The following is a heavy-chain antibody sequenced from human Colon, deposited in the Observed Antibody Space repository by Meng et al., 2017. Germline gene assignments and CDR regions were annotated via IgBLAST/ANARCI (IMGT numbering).Heavy chain of an antibody. CDR2: IYYSGST. J-gene: IGHJ1*01. CDR3: ARPSDTSGYYGGGYFLH. D-gene: IGHD3-22*01. Sequence: QVQLQESGPGLVKPSQTLSLTCTVSGGSISSNDYYWSWFRQSPGKGLEWIGYIYYSGSTYYNPSLKSRITISVDTSKNQFSLKLSSVTAADTAIYYCARPSDTSGYYGGGYFLHWGQGTLVTVSS. CDR1: GGSISSNDYY. V-gene: IGHV4-30-4*01.